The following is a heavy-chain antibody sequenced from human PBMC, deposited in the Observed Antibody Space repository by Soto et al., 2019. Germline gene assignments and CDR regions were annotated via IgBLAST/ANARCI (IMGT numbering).Heavy chain of an antibody. CDR1: GYTFISHD. V-gene: IGHV1-8*01. CDR2: MNPSSGNP. D-gene: IGHD2-15*01. Sequence: QVQLVQSGAEVKKPGASVKVSCKPSGYTFISHDINWLRQAPGQGLEWMGWMNPSSGNPGFAQKFQGRVTMTRNTSITTAYMALRSLRSEGTVVYYCARVSRLGCSGGNCYAYWFHPWGQGTLVTVSS. CDR3: ARVSRLGCSGGNCYAYWFHP. J-gene: IGHJ5*02.